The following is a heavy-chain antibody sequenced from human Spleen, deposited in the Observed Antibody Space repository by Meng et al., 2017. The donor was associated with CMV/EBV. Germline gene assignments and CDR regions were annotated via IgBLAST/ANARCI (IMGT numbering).Heavy chain of an antibody. J-gene: IGHJ6*02. Sequence: SGPTLVKPTQTLTLTCAFSGFSLSATGMRVSWIRQPPNKALEWLARIDWDDAKSYSTSLKTRLTISMDTSKNQVVLTMTNMDPADTGTYFCARMPLTSAYNLGGMDVWGQGTTVTVSS. D-gene: IGHD3-16*01. CDR1: GFSLSATGMR. V-gene: IGHV2-70D*14. CDR3: ARMPLTSAYNLGGMDV. CDR2: IDWDDAK.